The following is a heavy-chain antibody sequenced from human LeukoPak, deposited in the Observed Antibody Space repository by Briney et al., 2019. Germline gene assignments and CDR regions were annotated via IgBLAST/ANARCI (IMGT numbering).Heavy chain of an antibody. D-gene: IGHD3-10*01. CDR2: INPNSGGT. CDR3: ARLGSMVRGARPY. J-gene: IGHJ4*02. V-gene: IGHV1-2*02. CDR1: GYTFTGYY. Sequence: ASVKVSCKASGYTFTGYYMHWVRQAPGQGLEWMGWINPNSGGTNYAQKFQGRVTMTRDTSISTAYMELSRLRSDDTAVYYCARLGSMVRGARPYWGQGTLVTVSS.